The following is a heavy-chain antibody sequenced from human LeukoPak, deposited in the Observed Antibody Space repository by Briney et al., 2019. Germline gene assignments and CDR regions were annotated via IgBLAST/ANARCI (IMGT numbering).Heavy chain of an antibody. CDR2: ISSSGSTI. Sequence: PGGSLRLSCAASGFTFSDYYMSWIRQAPGKGLEWVSYISSSGSTIYYADSVKGRFTISRDNAKNSLYLQMNSLRAEDTAVYYCARDNLAGSYYYYGMDVWGRGTTVTVSS. J-gene: IGHJ6*02. V-gene: IGHV3-11*01. CDR3: ARDNLAGSYYYYGMDV. D-gene: IGHD6-19*01. CDR1: GFTFSDYY.